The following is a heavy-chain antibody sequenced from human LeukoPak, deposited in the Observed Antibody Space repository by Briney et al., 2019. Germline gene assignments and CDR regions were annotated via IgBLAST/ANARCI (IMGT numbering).Heavy chain of an antibody. J-gene: IGHJ4*02. CDR3: ARGLSAAPPGRY. V-gene: IGHV4-34*01. CDR1: GGSFSGYY. Sequence: SETLSLTCAVYGGSFSGYYWSWIRRPPGKGLEWIGEINHSGSTNYNPSLKSRVTISVDASKNQFSLKLSSVTAADTAVYYCARGLSAAPPGRYWGQGTLVTVSS. CDR2: INHSGST. D-gene: IGHD6-13*01.